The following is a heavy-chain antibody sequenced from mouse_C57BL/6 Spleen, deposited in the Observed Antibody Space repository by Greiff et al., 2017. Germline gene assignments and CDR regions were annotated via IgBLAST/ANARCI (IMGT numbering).Heavy chain of an antibody. CDR1: GYTFTSYW. V-gene: IGHV1-69*01. J-gene: IGHJ1*03. CDR3: ARRGYYSNYGWYFDV. D-gene: IGHD2-5*01. CDR2: IDPSDSYT. Sequence: QVQLQQPGAELVMPGASVKLSCKASGYTFTSYWMHWVKQRPGQGLEWIGEIDPSDSYTNYNQTFKGKSTLTVDKSSSTAYMQLSSLTSEDSAVYYCARRGYYSNYGWYFDVWGTGTTVTVSS.